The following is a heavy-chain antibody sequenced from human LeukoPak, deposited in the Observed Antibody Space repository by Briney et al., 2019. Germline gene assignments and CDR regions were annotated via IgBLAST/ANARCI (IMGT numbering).Heavy chain of an antibody. Sequence: GSLRLSCAASGFTSSSYAMHWVRQSPGKGLEWIGEIYHSGSTNHNPSLKSRVTISVDKSKNQFSLKLTSVTAADTAVYYCARVVYYGSGNYFDYWGQGTLVTVSS. CDR3: ARVVYYGSGNYFDY. CDR2: IYHSGST. V-gene: IGHV4-4*02. J-gene: IGHJ4*02. CDR1: GFTSSSYA. D-gene: IGHD3-10*01.